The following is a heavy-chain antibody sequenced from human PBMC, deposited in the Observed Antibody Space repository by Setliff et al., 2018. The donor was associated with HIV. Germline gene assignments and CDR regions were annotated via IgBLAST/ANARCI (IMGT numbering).Heavy chain of an antibody. Sequence: SSETLSLTCAVYGGSFSGYYWSWIRQSPGKGLEWIGKVSHSGTTKYNPSLKSRLSISVDTSKNQFSLNVTSMTVADTAVYYCARGRTWESQYYSYYYMDVWGKGTTVTAP. CDR2: VSHSGTT. D-gene: IGHD1-26*01. J-gene: IGHJ6*03. V-gene: IGHV4-34*01. CDR3: ARGRTWESQYYSYYYMDV. CDR1: GGSFSGYY.